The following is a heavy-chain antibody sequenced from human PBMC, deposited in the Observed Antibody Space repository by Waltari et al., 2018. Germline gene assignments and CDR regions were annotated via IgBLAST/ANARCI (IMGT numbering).Heavy chain of an antibody. CDR3: AREAPGYFDL. V-gene: IGHV3-53*01. Sequence: EVQLEESGGGLIQPGGSLKLSCADSGFTVSCKYMSWVRQAPGKGLEWVSVIYSGGSIYYADSVKGRFTISRGNSKNTVYLQMNSLRVEDTAVYYCAREAPGYFDLWGRGTLVTVSS. J-gene: IGHJ2*01. CDR2: IYSGGSI. CDR1: GFTVSCKY.